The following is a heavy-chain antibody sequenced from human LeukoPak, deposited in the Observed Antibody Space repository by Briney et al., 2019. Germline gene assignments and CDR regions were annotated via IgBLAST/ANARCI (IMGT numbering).Heavy chain of an antibody. V-gene: IGHV3-33*01. CDR1: GFTFSSSG. Sequence: GGSLRLSYAASGFTFSSSGMHWVRQAPGKGLEWVALIWYDGSNEYYADSVKGRFAISRDNSKNTLYLQMNSLRAEDTAVYYCAREVQDAFDIWGQGTMVIVSS. J-gene: IGHJ3*02. CDR2: IWYDGSNE. CDR3: AREVQDAFDI.